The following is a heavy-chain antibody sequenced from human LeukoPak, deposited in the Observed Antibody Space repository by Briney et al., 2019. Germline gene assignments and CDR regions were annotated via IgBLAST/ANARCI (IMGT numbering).Heavy chain of an antibody. CDR1: GGSLSSGDYY. J-gene: IGHJ5*02. Sequence: SETLSLTCTVSGGSLSSGDYYWTWIRQPAGKGLEWIGRIHTSGSTNYKPSLQSRVTIAIDTSKKQFSLQLSSVTAADTPVYFWARIGNRGWLDRWGQGTLVTVSS. D-gene: IGHD1-14*01. V-gene: IGHV4-61*02. CDR2: IHTSGST. CDR3: ARIGNRGWLDR.